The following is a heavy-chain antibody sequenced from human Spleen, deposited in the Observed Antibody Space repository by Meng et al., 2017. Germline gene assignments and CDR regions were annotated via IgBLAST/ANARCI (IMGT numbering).Heavy chain of an antibody. J-gene: IGHJ4*02. Sequence: SETLSLTCAVYGGSFSGYYWSWIRQPPGKGLEWIGEINHSGSTNYNPSLKSRVTISADKSISTAYLQWSSLKASDSAMYYCARHVGDYYDSSGYYYTAYFDSWGQGTLVTVSS. CDR2: INHSGST. CDR1: GGSFSGYY. D-gene: IGHD3-22*01. V-gene: IGHV4-34*01. CDR3: ARHVGDYYDSSGYYYTAYFDS.